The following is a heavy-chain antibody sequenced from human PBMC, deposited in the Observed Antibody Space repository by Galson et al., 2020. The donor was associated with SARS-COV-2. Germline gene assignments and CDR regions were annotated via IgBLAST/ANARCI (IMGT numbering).Heavy chain of an antibody. D-gene: IGHD3-22*01. CDR3: ARDALNYYDSSGYYYPNYYYYGMDV. J-gene: IGHJ6*02. Sequence: GSNKYYADSVKGRFTISRDNSKNTLYLQMNSLRAEDTAVYYCARDALNYYDSSGYYYPNYYYYGMDVWGQGTTVIVSS. V-gene: IGHV3-33*01. CDR2: GSNK.